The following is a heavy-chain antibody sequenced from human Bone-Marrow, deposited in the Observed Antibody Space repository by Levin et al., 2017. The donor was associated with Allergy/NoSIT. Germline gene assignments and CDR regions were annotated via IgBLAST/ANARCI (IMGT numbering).Heavy chain of an antibody. Sequence: NASETLSLTCTVSGGSVTSDSYYWSWIRQAPGKGLDWIGYIYYSGSTNYNPSLKSRITISVDTSKNQFSLKLNSVTAADTAVYYCARHPKPLYRSYGYFDLWGRGTLVTVSS. D-gene: IGHD3-16*02. V-gene: IGHV4-61*01. CDR1: GGSVTSDSYY. CDR2: IYYSGST. CDR3: ARHPKPLYRSYGYFDL. J-gene: IGHJ2*01.